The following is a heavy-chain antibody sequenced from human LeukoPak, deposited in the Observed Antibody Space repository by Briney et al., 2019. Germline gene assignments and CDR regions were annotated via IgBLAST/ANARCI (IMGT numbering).Heavy chain of an antibody. CDR1: GFTFSDYG. D-gene: IGHD3-10*01. CDR2: IRYDGSNK. CDR3: ARENQGRGGHWDY. V-gene: IGHV3-30*02. Sequence: PGGSLRLSCAASGFTFSDYGVQWVRQAPGKGLEWVAFIRYDGSNKYYADSVKGRFTISRDNSKNTLYLQMNSLRAEDTAVYYCARENQGRGGHWDYWGQGTLVTVSS. J-gene: IGHJ4*02.